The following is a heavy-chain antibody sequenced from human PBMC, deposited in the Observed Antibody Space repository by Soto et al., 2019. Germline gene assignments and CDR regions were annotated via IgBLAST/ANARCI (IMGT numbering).Heavy chain of an antibody. V-gene: IGHV4-59*01. J-gene: IGHJ6*03. D-gene: IGHD3-3*01. CDR1: GDSISSSY. CDR3: ARGVLEWLLRDSYYYYMDV. Sequence: QVQLQESGPGLVKPSETLSLTCTVSGDSISSSYWNWIRQAPGKGLEWIGYIDDTGSTNYNPSLKCRVTLSVAPSNNPYSLKLSSVTAADTAVYYCARGVLEWLLRDSYYYYMDVWGKGTTVTVSS. CDR2: IDDTGST.